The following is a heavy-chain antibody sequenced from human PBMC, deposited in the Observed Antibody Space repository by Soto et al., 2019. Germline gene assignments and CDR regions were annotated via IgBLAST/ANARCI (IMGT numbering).Heavy chain of an antibody. CDR1: GVALRSYN. CDR2: ISGSGGST. CDR3: ASRYCSGGSCRPEYFQH. D-gene: IGHD2-15*01. V-gene: IGHV3-23*01. J-gene: IGHJ1*01. Sequence: GGFLRLSWTASGVALRSYNMHWVRQAPGKGLEWVSAISGSGGSTYYADSVKGRFTISRDNSKNTLYLQMNSLRAEDTAVYYCASRYCSGGSCRPEYFQHWGQGPLVTVSS.